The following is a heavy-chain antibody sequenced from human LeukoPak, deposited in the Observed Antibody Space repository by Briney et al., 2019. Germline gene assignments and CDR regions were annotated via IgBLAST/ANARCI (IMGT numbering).Heavy chain of an antibody. V-gene: IGHV3-13*04. D-gene: IGHD3-22*01. Sequence: GGSLRLSGAVSGLTFSSYDMHWVRKPTGKGLEGVSAIGTVGAIYYSDSVKGRFTISRENAKNSLYLQMNSLRAGDTAVYYCVRGGYYSESGGVGAFDIWGQGTMVTVSS. CDR2: IGTVGAI. J-gene: IGHJ3*02. CDR3: VRGGYYSESGGVGAFDI. CDR1: GLTFSSYD.